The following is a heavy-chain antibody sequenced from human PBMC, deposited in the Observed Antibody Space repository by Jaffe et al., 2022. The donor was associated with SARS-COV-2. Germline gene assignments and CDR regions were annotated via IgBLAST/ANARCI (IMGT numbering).Heavy chain of an antibody. CDR2: IRSKAYGGTT. Sequence: EVQLVESGGGLVQPGRSLRLSCTASGFTFGDYAMSWVRQAPGKGLEWVGFIRSKAYGGTTEYAASVKGRFTISRDDSKSIAYLQMNSLKTEDTAVYYCTRDPFPVAGLVPFDYWGQGTLVTVSS. CDR1: GFTFGDYA. CDR3: TRDPFPVAGLVPFDY. V-gene: IGHV3-49*04. D-gene: IGHD6-19*01. J-gene: IGHJ4*02.